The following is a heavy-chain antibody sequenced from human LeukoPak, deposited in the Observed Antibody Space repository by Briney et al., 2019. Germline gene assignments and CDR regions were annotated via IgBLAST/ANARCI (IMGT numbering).Heavy chain of an antibody. J-gene: IGHJ4*02. D-gene: IGHD4-17*01. CDR1: GFTFSSYW. V-gene: IGHV3-7*03. CDR2: IKQDGSEK. Sequence: GGSLRLSCAASGFTFSSYWMSWVRQAPGKGLEWVANIKQDGSEKYYVDSVKGRFTISRDNAKNSLYLQMNSLRAEGAAVYYCARVPRYGDYSDYWGQGTLVTVSS. CDR3: ARVPRYGDYSDY.